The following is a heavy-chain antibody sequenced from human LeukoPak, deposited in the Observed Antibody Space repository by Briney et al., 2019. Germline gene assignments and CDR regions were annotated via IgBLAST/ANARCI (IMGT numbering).Heavy chain of an antibody. J-gene: IGHJ5*02. D-gene: IGHD3-10*01. CDR2: IYYTGST. CDR1: GGSISGYS. Sequence: PSETLSLTCSVSGGSISGYSWSWIAQPPGKGLEWIGYIYYTGSTNYNPSLNSRVTILVDTSKNQCALKLESVTAADTAGYYCARGSRQGVFDLWGQAILVTVSS. CDR3: ARGSRQGVFDL. V-gene: IGHV4-59*01.